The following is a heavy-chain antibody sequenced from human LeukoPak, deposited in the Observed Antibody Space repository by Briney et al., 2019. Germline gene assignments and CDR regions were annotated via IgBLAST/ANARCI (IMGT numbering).Heavy chain of an antibody. CDR3: ARDHNYVFDN. Sequence: GGSLRLSCTASGFPFIDYSMNWVRQAPGKGLEWISYIGSSSSNTKYADSVKGRFTISAGNAKNSLYLQMNSLRVEDTAVYYCARDHNYVFDNWGQGTLVSVSS. V-gene: IGHV3-48*04. J-gene: IGHJ4*02. CDR1: GFPFIDYS. CDR2: IGSSSSNT. D-gene: IGHD1-1*01.